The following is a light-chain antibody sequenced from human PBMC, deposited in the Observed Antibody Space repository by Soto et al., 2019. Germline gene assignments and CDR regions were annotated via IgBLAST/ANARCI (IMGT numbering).Light chain of an antibody. J-gene: IGKJ4*01. V-gene: IGKV1-9*01. CDR2: GAS. Sequence: IQLTQSPSSLSASVGDRVTITCRASQGISTYLAWFQQKPGKAPNLLIYGASTLESGVPSRFSGSGSGTDFTLTISSLQPEDFATYYCQQLNSYPKLSFGGGTKVDTK. CDR1: QGISTY. CDR3: QQLNSYPKLS.